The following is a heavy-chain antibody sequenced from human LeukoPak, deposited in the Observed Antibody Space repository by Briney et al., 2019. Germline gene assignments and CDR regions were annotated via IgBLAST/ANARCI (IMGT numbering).Heavy chain of an antibody. V-gene: IGHV3-23*01. CDR2: ISGSGGST. CDR1: GFTFNSYA. J-gene: IGHJ5*02. D-gene: IGHD6-19*01. Sequence: GGSLRLSCAASGFTFNSYAMSWVRQAPGKGLEWVSAISGSGGSTYYADSVKGRFTISRDNSKNTLYLQMNSLRAEDTAVYYCAKGCVKGSGASGSWGQGTLVTVSS. CDR3: AKGCVKGSGASGS.